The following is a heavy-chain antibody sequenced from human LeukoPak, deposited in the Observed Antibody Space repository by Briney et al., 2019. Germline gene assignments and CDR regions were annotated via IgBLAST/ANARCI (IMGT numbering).Heavy chain of an antibody. D-gene: IGHD3-9*01. V-gene: IGHV1-18*01. CDR3: ARDLRSTYDILTGSTDGGYFDY. Sequence: GASVKVSCKASGYTFTSYGISWVRQAPGQGLEWMGWISAYNGNTNYAQKLQGRVTMTTDTSTSTAYMELRSLRSDDTAVYYCARDLRSTYDILTGSTDGGYFDYWGQGTLVTVSS. J-gene: IGHJ4*02. CDR1: GYTFTSYG. CDR2: ISAYNGNT.